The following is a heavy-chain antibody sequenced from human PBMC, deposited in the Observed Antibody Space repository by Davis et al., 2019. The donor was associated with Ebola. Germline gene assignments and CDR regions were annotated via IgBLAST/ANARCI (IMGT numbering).Heavy chain of an antibody. Sequence: SETLSPTCAVYGGSSSGYYWSWIRQLPGKGLEWIGEINHSGSTNYNPSLKSRVTISVDTSKNQFSLKLSSVTAADTAVYYCAREDIRYYYYGMDVWGQGTTVTVSS. CDR1: GGSSSGYY. V-gene: IGHV4-34*01. CDR2: INHSGST. J-gene: IGHJ6*02. CDR3: AREDIRYYYYGMDV.